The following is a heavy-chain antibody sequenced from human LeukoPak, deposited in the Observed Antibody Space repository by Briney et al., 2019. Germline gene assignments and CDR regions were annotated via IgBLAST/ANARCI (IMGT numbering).Heavy chain of an antibody. J-gene: IGHJ4*02. CDR2: IRYDGSNK. V-gene: IGHV3-30*02. CDR1: GFTFSSYG. Sequence: HPGGSLRLSCAASGFTFSSYGMHWVRQAPGKGLEWVAFIRYDGSNKYYADSVKGRFTISRDNSKNTLYLQMNSLRAEDTAVYYCAKFPDCSSTSCYDYWGQGTLVTVSS. D-gene: IGHD2-2*01. CDR3: AKFPDCSSTSCYDY.